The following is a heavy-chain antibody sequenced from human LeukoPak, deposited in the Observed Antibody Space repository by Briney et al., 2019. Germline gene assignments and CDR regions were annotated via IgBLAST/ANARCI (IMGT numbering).Heavy chain of an antibody. CDR3: ARSSVGYDFWSGSFDY. CDR2: IYYSGST. J-gene: IGHJ4*02. D-gene: IGHD3-3*01. CDR1: GGSISSYY. V-gene: IGHV4-59*01. Sequence: SETLSLTCTVSGGSISSYYWSWIRQPPGKGLEWVGYIYYSGSTNYNPSLKSRVTISVDTSKNQFSLKLSSVTAADTAVYYCARSSVGYDFWSGSFDYWGQGTLVTVSS.